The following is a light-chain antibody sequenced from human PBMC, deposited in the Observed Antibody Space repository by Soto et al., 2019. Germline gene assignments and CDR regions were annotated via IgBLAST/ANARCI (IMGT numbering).Light chain of an antibody. Sequence: EVVLTQSPGTLSLSPGERATLSCRASQSISSSYLAWYQQKAGQTTRHLIYGASSRATGIRDWCSGSGSGTDFTLTVSRLEPEDFAVYSCQQYGSSQWTFGQGTKVELK. CDR2: GAS. CDR1: QSISSSY. V-gene: IGKV3-20*01. J-gene: IGKJ1*01. CDR3: QQYGSSQWT.